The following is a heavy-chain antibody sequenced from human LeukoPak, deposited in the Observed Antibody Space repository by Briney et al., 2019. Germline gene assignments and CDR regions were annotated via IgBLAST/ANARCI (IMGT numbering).Heavy chain of an antibody. V-gene: IGHV4-59*08. CDR1: GGSISSYY. CDR2: IYYSGST. D-gene: IGHD3-10*01. J-gene: IGHJ4*02. CDR3: ARHMGLYYAPDY. Sequence: SETLSLTCTVSGGSISSYYWSWIRQPPGKGLEWIGYIYYSGSTNYNPSLKSRVTISVDTSKNQFSLKLSSVTVADTAVYYCARHMGLYYAPDYWGQGTLVTVSS.